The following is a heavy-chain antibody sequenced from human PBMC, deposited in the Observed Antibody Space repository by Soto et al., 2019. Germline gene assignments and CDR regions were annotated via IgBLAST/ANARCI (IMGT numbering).Heavy chain of an antibody. CDR2: INHSGST. D-gene: IGHD5-12*01. J-gene: IGHJ4*02. CDR1: GGSFSGYY. CDR3: ARGRHGYSGPFDY. Sequence: SETLSLTCAVYGGSFSGYYWSWIRQPPGKGLEWIGEINHSGSTNYNPSLKSRVTISVDTSKNQFSLKLSSVTAADTAVYYCARGRHGYSGPFDYWGQGTLVTVSS. V-gene: IGHV4-34*01.